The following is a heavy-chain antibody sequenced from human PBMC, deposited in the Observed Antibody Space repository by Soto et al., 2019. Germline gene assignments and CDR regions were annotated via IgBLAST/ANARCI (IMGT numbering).Heavy chain of an antibody. Sequence: SETLSLTCAVYGGSFSGYYWSWIRQPPGKGLEWIGGINHSGSTNYNPSLKSRVTISVDTSKNQFSLKLSSVTAADTAVYYCARRSIYFDYWGQGTLVTVSS. V-gene: IGHV4-34*01. J-gene: IGHJ4*02. CDR1: GGSFSGYY. CDR3: ARRSIYFDY. CDR2: INHSGST.